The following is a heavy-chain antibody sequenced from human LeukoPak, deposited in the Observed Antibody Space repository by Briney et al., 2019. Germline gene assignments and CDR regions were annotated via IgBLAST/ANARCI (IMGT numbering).Heavy chain of an antibody. Sequence: GGSLRLSCAASGFTFSSYSMNWVRQAPGKGLEWVSSISSSSSTIYYADSVKGRFTISRDNAKNSLYLQMNSLRAEDTAVYYCARGKMQQLVPYYFDYWGQGTLVTVSS. D-gene: IGHD6-6*01. CDR3: ARGKMQQLVPYYFDY. V-gene: IGHV3-48*01. J-gene: IGHJ4*02. CDR2: ISSSSSTI. CDR1: GFTFSSYS.